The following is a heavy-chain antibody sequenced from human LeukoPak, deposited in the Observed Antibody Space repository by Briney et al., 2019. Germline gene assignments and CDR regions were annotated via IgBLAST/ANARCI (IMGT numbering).Heavy chain of an antibody. J-gene: IGHJ6*02. CDR1: GFTFSSYG. Sequence: GGSLRPSCAASGFTFSSYGMHWVRQAPGKGLEWVAVISYDGSNKYYADSVKGRFTISRDNSKNTLYLQMNSLRAEDTAVYYCAKDIGVWYSSGWRYYYYGMDVWGQGTTVTVSS. CDR2: ISYDGSNK. D-gene: IGHD6-19*01. V-gene: IGHV3-30*18. CDR3: AKDIGVWYSSGWRYYYYGMDV.